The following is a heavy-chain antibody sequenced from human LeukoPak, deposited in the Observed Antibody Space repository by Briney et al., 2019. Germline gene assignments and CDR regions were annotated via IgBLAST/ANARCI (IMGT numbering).Heavy chain of an antibody. CDR3: ARGYDFWSGDTWFDP. CDR2: MNPNSGNT. D-gene: IGHD3-3*01. V-gene: IGHV1-8*01. J-gene: IGHJ5*02. Sequence: ASVKVSCKASGYTFTSYDINWVRQATGQGLEWMGWMNPNSGNTGYARKFQGRVTMTRNTSISTAYMELSSLRSEDTAVYYCARGYDFWSGDTWFDPWGQGTLVTVSS. CDR1: GYTFTSYD.